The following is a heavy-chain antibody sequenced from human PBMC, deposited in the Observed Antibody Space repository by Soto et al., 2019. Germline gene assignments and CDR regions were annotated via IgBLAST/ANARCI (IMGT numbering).Heavy chain of an antibody. J-gene: IGHJ4*02. CDR2: IYYSGST. D-gene: IGHD2-15*01. Sequence: PSETLSLTCTVSGGAICSYYWSWIRQPPGKGLEWIGYIYYSGSTNYNPSLKSRVTISVDTSKNQFSLKLSSVTAAATAVYYCARRYGSCFDYWGPRSLVTVSS. CDR3: ARRYGSCFDY. CDR1: GGAICSYY. V-gene: IGHV4-59*08.